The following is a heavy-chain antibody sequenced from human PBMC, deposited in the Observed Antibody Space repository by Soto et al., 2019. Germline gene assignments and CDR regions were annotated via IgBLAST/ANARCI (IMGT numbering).Heavy chain of an antibody. Sequence: QVQLQQWGAGLLKPSETLSLTCAVYGGSFSGYYWSWIRQPPGKGLEWIGEINHSGSTNYNPSLKSRVTISVDTSKNQFSLKLSSVTAADTAVYYCARLYSGYDSDYWGQGTLVTVSS. D-gene: IGHD5-12*01. CDR3: ARLYSGYDSDY. CDR1: GGSFSGYY. V-gene: IGHV4-34*01. J-gene: IGHJ4*02. CDR2: INHSGST.